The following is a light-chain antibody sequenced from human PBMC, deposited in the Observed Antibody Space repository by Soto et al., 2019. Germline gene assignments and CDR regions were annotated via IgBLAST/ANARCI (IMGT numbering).Light chain of an antibody. CDR3: QQSYSIPHT. CDR2: AAK. CDR1: QRINFY. J-gene: IGKJ1*01. Sequence: DIQMTQSPSSLSASIGDTVTITCQASQRINFYLNWYQQQPGKAPSLLIYAAKNLESGVPSRFSGGGSGSEFTLTVSSLRPEDFATYYCQQSYSIPHTFGQGTKVAIK. V-gene: IGKV1-39*01.